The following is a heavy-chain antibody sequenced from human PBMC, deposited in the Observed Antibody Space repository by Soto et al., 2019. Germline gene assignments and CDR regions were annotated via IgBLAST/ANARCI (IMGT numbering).Heavy chain of an antibody. CDR1: GGSVSSGTYY. V-gene: IGHV4-61*01. CDR2: IYYSGST. CDR3: ARATVDSSGWGDFVD. D-gene: IGHD6-19*01. J-gene: IGHJ4*02. Sequence: QVQLQESGPGLVKPSETLSLTCTVSGGSVSSGTYYWSWIRQPPGKGLEWIGYIYYSGSTNHNPSLKGRVTKAADTSKNQFSLKVASLTVADRAVYYCARATVDSSGWGDFVDWVEEILVAVSS.